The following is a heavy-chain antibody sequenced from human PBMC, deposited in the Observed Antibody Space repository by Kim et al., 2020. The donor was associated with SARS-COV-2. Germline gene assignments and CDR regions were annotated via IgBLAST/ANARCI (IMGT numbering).Heavy chain of an antibody. CDR1: GFTFSSYA. Sequence: GGSLRLSCAASGFTFSSYAMHWVRQAPGKGLEWVAVISYDGSNKYYADSVKGRFTISRDNSKNTLYLQMNSLRAEDTAVYYCASGNSGIAVAGTIDYWG. CDR3: ASGNSGIAVAGTIDY. CDR2: ISYDGSNK. J-gene: IGHJ4*01. D-gene: IGHD6-19*01. V-gene: IGHV3-30*04.